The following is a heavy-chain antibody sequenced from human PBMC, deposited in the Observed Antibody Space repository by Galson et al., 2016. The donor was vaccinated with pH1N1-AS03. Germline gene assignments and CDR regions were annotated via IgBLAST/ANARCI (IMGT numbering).Heavy chain of an antibody. V-gene: IGHV3-23*01. J-gene: IGHJ4*02. CDR3: VRWSYYFDSSGYFGYLDY. CDR1: GFTSSSHA. CDR2: ISGSGGST. Sequence: SLRLSCAGSGFTSSSHAMSWVRQAPGKGLEWVSGISGSGGSTFYADSVKGRFTTSRDNSKNTVFLQMNSLRAEDTAVYYCVRWSYYFDSSGYFGYLDYWGQGTLVTVSS. D-gene: IGHD3-22*01.